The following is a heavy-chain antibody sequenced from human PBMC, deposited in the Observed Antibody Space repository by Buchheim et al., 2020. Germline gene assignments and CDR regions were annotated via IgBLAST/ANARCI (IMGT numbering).Heavy chain of an antibody. J-gene: IGHJ3*02. D-gene: IGHD5-24*01. V-gene: IGHV3-30*04. Sequence: QVQLVESGGGVVQPGRSLRLSCAASGFTFSSYAMHWVRQAPGKGLEWVAVISYDGSNKYYADSVKGRFTISRDNSKNTLYLQMNSLRAEDTAVYYCARSARVEMATIVFFGAFDIWGQGT. CDR2: ISYDGSNK. CDR1: GFTFSSYA. CDR3: ARSARVEMATIVFFGAFDI.